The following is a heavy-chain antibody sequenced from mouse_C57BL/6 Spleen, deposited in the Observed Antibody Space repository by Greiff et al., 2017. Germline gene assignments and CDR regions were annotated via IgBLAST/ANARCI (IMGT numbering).Heavy chain of an antibody. CDR1: GFTFSSYG. CDR3: ARPSGSSYWYFDV. D-gene: IGHD1-1*01. CDR2: ISSGGSYT. J-gene: IGHJ1*03. V-gene: IGHV5-6*01. Sequence: EVMLVESGGDLVKPGGSLKLSCAASGFTFSSYGMSWVRQTPDKRLEWVAPISSGGSYTYYPDSVKGRFTISRDNAKNTLYLQMSSLKSEDTAMYYCARPSGSSYWYFDVWGTGTTVTVSS.